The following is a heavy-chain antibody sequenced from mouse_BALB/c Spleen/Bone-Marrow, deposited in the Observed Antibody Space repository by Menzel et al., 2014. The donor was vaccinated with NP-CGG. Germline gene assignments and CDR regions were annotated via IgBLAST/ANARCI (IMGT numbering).Heavy chain of an antibody. J-gene: IGHJ1*01. D-gene: IGHD1-2*01. CDR3: ARDNYYGYHWYFDV. CDR2: IRNKANGYTT. CDR1: GFTFTDYY. V-gene: IGHV7-3*02. Sequence: EVQRVESGGGLVQPGGSLRLSCAPSGFTFTDYYMSWVRRPPGKALEWLGFIRNKANGYTTEYSASVKGRYTISRDNSQSILYLQMNTLRAEDSATYYCARDNYYGYHWYFDVWGAGTTVTVSS.